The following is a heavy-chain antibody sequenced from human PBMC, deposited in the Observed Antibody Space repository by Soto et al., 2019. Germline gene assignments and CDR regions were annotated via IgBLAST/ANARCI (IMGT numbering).Heavy chain of an antibody. CDR2: IYSGGST. D-gene: IGHD6-13*01. J-gene: IGHJ6*02. CDR3: ARGGSSSPGGMDV. CDR1: GFTVSSNY. V-gene: IGHV3-53*01. Sequence: PGGSLRLSCAASGFTVSSNYMSWVRQAPGKGLEWVSVIYSGGSTYYADSVKGRFTISRDNSKNTLYLQMNSLRAEDTAVYYCARGGSSSPGGMDVWGQGTTVTVSS.